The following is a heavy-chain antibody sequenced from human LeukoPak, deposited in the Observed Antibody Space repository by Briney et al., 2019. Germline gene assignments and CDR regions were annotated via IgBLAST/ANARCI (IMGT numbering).Heavy chain of an antibody. Sequence: SETLSLTCTVSGGSISSGYYYWSWIRQPAGKGLEWTGRIYTSGSTNYNPSLKSRVTISVDTSKNQFSLKLSSVTAADTAVYYCASRYNWFDPWGQGTLVTVSS. CDR1: GGSISSGYYY. J-gene: IGHJ5*02. CDR3: ASRYNWFDP. V-gene: IGHV4-61*02. CDR2: IYTSGST.